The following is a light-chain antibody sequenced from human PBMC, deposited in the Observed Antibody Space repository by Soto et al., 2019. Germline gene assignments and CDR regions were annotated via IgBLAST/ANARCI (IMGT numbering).Light chain of an antibody. CDR2: GAS. Sequence: EIVMTQSPATLSVSPGERGTLSCRASQSVSSNLAWYQQKPGQAPRLLIYGASTRSTGIPARFSGSRSGTEFTITISSLQSEDFAVYYCQQYNNWSWTFGQGTKVEIK. J-gene: IGKJ1*01. CDR1: QSVSSN. V-gene: IGKV3-15*01. CDR3: QQYNNWSWT.